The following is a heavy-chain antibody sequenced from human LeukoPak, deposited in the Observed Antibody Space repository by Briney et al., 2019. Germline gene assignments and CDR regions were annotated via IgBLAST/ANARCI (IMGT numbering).Heavy chain of an antibody. J-gene: IGHJ4*02. Sequence: PSETLSLTCAVSGYSISSGYYWGWIRQPPGKGLEWIGSIYHSGSTYYNPSLKSRVTIPVDTSKNQFSLKLSSVTAADTAVYYCAGTYYDFWSGYQTSDYWGQGTLVTVSS. CDR3: AGTYYDFWSGYQTSDY. V-gene: IGHV4-38-2*01. CDR2: IYHSGST. CDR1: GYSISSGYY. D-gene: IGHD3-3*01.